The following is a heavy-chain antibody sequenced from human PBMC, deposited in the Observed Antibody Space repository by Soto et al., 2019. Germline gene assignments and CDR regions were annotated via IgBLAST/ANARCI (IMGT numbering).Heavy chain of an antibody. V-gene: IGHV5-51*01. J-gene: IGHJ5*02. CDR3: ARTRPREIRVGPLYNWFDP. CDR1: GYSFTSYW. CDR2: IYPGDSDT. D-gene: IGHD3-10*01. Sequence: GESLKISCKGSGYSFTSYWIGWVRQMPGKGLEWMGIIYPGDSDTRYSPSFQGQVTISADKSISTAYLQWSSLKASDTAMYYCARTRPREIRVGPLYNWFDPWGQGTLVTVSS.